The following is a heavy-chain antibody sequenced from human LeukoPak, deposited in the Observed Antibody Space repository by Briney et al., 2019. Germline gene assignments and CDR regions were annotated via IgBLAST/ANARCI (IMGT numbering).Heavy chain of an antibody. D-gene: IGHD6-19*01. CDR3: AGSIAVAGHDAFDI. CDR2: IYYSGST. V-gene: IGHV4-59*01. Sequence: SETLSLTCAVSGGPISSYYWSWIRQPPGKGLEWIGYIYYSGSTNYNPSLKSRVTISVDTSKNQFSLKLSSVTAADTAVYYCAGSIAVAGHDAFDIWGQGTMVTVSS. J-gene: IGHJ3*02. CDR1: GGPISSYY.